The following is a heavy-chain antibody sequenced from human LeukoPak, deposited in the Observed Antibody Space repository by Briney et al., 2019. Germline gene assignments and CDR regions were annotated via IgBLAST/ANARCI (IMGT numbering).Heavy chain of an antibody. CDR3: AREGSDWNDVRYNWFDP. V-gene: IGHV4-30-2*01. CDR1: GGSISSGDYS. Sequence: PSETLSLTCAVSGGSISSGDYSWSWIRQPPGKGLEWIGYIFQSGSTYYNPSLKSRVTISVDRSKNQFSLKLSSVTAADTAVYYCAREGSDWNDVRYNWFDPWGQGTLDTVSS. J-gene: IGHJ5*02. CDR2: IFQSGST. D-gene: IGHD1-1*01.